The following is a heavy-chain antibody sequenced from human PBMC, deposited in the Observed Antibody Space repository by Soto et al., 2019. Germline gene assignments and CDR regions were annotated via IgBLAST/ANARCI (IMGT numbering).Heavy chain of an antibody. CDR2: IRNDGGSM. CDR3: VRGRYTMSDFWSAFSRD. D-gene: IGHD3-3*01. V-gene: IGHV3-23*04. CDR1: GFTFSSSP. J-gene: IGHJ1*01. Sequence: EVQLVQSGGGLVQPGGSLRLSCAASGFTFSSSPISWVRQAPGKGLEWIAAIRNDGGSMYYVESVKGRFTISRDNSKNTSSLRMKNLRVEDTAIYYCVRGRYTMSDFWSAFSRDWGQGAQVIVSS.